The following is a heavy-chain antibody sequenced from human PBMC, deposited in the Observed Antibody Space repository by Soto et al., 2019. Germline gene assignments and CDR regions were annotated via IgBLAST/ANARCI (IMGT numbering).Heavy chain of an antibody. CDR1: GYSISSGYY. J-gene: IGHJ5*02. CDR3: AGLRDGYKRRDSSDP. V-gene: IGHV4-38-2*01. CDR2: IYHSGST. Sequence: PSETLSLTCAVSGYSISSGYYWGWIRQPPGKGLEWIASIYHSGSTYYNPSPKSRVPISVDTSKNQFSLKLSSVTAADTAVYYCAGLRDGYKRRDSSDPCGQGT. D-gene: IGHD5-12*01.